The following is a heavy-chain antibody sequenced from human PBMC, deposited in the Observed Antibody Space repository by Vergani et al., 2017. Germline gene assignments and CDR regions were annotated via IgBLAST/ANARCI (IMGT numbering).Heavy chain of an antibody. V-gene: IGHV1-69*01. CDR3: ARVRYDILTGYAREHYFDY. CDR2: IIPIFGTA. CDR1: GGTFSSYA. J-gene: IGHJ4*02. D-gene: IGHD3-9*01. Sequence: QVQLVQSGAEVKKPGSSVKVSCKASGGTFSSYAISWVRQAPGQGLEWMGGIIPIFGTANYAQKFQGSVTITADESPSTAYMELSSLRSEDTAVYYCARVRYDILTGYAREHYFDYWGQGTLVTVSS.